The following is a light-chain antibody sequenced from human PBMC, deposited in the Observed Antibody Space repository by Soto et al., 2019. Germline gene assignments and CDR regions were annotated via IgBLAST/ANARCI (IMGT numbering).Light chain of an antibody. CDR2: GAS. CDR1: QSVSSNH. V-gene: IGKV3-20*01. Sequence: EIVLTQSPGTLSLSPGERATLSCRASQSVSSNHLAWYQQRPGQSPRRLIFGASKRATGIPDRFSGSGSGTDFTLTISSLEPEDFAVYYCQQDGSTPYTFGQGTKLEIK. CDR3: QQDGSTPYT. J-gene: IGKJ2*01.